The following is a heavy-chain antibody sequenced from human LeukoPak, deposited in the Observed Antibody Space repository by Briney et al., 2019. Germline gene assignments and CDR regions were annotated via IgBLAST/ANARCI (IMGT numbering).Heavy chain of an antibody. CDR1: GFTFSSYW. CDR2: IKQDGSEK. D-gene: IGHD1-26*01. Sequence: GGSLRLSCAASGFTFSSYWMSWVRQAPGKGLEWVANIKQDGSEKYYVDSVKGRFTISRDNAKNSLYLQMSSLRAEDTAVYYCASDQYSASYRIRWGQGTLVTVSS. V-gene: IGHV3-7*01. J-gene: IGHJ4*02. CDR3: ASDQYSASYRIR.